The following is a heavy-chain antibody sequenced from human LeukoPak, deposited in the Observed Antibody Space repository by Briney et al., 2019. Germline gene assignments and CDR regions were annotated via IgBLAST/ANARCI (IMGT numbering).Heavy chain of an antibody. CDR2: ISSSSSTI. CDR1: GFTFSSYS. Sequence: PGGSLRLSCAASGFTFSSYSMNWVRQAPGKGLEWVSYISSSSSTIYYADSVKGRFTISRDNAKNSLYLQMNSLRDEDTAIYYCARESLRGGSSSFDFWGQGTLVTVSS. D-gene: IGHD6-6*01. J-gene: IGHJ4*02. V-gene: IGHV3-48*02. CDR3: ARESLRGGSSSFDF.